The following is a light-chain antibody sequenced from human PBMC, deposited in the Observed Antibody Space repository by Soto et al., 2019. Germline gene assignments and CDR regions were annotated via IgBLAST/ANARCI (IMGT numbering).Light chain of an antibody. Sequence: QSVLTQPPSVSGAPGQRVTISCTGSSSNIGAGYDVHWYQQLPGTAPKLLIYGNSNRPSGVPDRFSGSKSGTSASLAITGLQAEDEADYYCQSYDSSLSHVVFGGGTNDRP. J-gene: IGLJ2*01. CDR3: QSYDSSLSHVV. CDR2: GNS. V-gene: IGLV1-40*01. CDR1: SSNIGAGYD.